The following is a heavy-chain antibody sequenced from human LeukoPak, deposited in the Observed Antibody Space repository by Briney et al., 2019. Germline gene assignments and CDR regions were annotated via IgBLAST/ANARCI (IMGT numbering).Heavy chain of an antibody. CDR1: GFTFSTYN. V-gene: IGHV3-21*01. J-gene: IGHJ6*03. D-gene: IGHD6-19*01. CDR2: ITTSSSYK. Sequence: GGSLRLSCAASGFTFSTYNMNWVRRTPGKGLEWLSSITTSSSYKFYADSVRGRFTISRDNAENSLYLQMNSLRDEDTAVYYCARDPYSGGYGAYYYYYMGVWGKGTTVTVSS. CDR3: ARDPYSGGYGAYYYYYMGV.